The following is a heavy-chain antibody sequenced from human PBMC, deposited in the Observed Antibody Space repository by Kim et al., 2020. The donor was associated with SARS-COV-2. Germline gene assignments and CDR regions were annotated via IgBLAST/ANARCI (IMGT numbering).Heavy chain of an antibody. CDR1: GGTFSSYA. Sequence: SVKVSCKASGGTFSSYAISWVRQAPGQGLEWMGGIIPIFGTANYAQKFQGRVTITADESTSTAYMELSSLRSEDTAVYYCARAQLGYYDYVWGSYRNWFDPWGQGTLVTVSS. CDR3: ARAQLGYYDYVWGSYRNWFDP. V-gene: IGHV1-69*13. J-gene: IGHJ5*02. CDR2: IIPIFGTA. D-gene: IGHD3-16*02.